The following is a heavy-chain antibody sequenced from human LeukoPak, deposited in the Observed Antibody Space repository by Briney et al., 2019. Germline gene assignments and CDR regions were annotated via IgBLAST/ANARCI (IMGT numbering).Heavy chain of an antibody. CDR3: ARSRTPIAAAERYAFDI. CDR2: INPSGGST. J-gene: IGHJ3*02. Sequence: ASVKVSCKASGYTFTSYYMHWVRQAPGQGLEWMGIINPSGGSTSYAQKFQGRVTMTRDTSTSTAYMELSSLRSEDTAVYYCARSRTPIAAAERYAFDIWGQGTMVTVSS. D-gene: IGHD6-13*01. V-gene: IGHV1-46*01. CDR1: GYTFTSYY.